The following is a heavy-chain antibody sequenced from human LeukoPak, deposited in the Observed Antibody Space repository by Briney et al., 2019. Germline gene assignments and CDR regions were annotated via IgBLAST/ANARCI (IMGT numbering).Heavy chain of an antibody. D-gene: IGHD1-26*01. CDR3: ATRSIVGATKA. Sequence: SETLSLTCAVYGGSFSGYYWSWIRQPPGKGLEWIGEINHSGSTNYNPSLKSRVTISVDTSKNQFSLKLSSVTAADTAVYYCATRSIVGATKAWGQGTLVTVSS. CDR1: GGSFSGYY. CDR2: INHSGST. J-gene: IGHJ4*02. V-gene: IGHV4-34*01.